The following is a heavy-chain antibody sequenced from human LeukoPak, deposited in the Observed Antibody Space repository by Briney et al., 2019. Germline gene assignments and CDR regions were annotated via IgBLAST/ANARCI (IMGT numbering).Heavy chain of an antibody. CDR3: ARDMAGSPHYYYGMDV. V-gene: IGHV4-30-4*01. D-gene: IGHD3-10*01. Sequence: ASQTLSLTCTVSGGSISSGDYFWSWIRQPPGKGLEWIGYIYYSGSSYYIPSLKSRVTMSVDTSKNQFSLRLSSVTAADTAVYYCARDMAGSPHYYYGMDVWGQGTTVTVSS. CDR2: IYYSGSS. CDR1: GGSISSGDYF. J-gene: IGHJ6*02.